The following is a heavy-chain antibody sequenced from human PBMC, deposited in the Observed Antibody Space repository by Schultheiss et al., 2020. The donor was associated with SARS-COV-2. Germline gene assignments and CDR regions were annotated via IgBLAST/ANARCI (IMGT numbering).Heavy chain of an antibody. J-gene: IGHJ6*03. D-gene: IGHD6-13*01. V-gene: IGHV3-9*01. Sequence: GGSLRLSCAASGFTFDDYAMHWVRQAPGKGLEWVSGISWNSGSIGYADSVKGRFTISRDNAKNSLYLQMNSLRAEDTALYYCARASTYSSSWSDYYYYYMDVWGKGTTVTVSS. CDR1: GFTFDDYA. CDR2: ISWNSGSI. CDR3: ARASTYSSSWSDYYYYYMDV.